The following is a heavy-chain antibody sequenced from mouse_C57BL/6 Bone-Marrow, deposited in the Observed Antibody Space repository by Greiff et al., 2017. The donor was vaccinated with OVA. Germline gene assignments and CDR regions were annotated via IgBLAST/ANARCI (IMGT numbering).Heavy chain of an antibody. CDR2: ISSGSSTI. D-gene: IGHD1-1*01. CDR3: ARRYYGSSSHFDY. Sequence: EVMLVESGGGLVKPGGSLKLSCAASGFTFSDYGMHWVRQAPEKGLEWVAYISSGSSTIYYADTVKGRFTISRDNAKNTLFLQMTSLRSEDTAMYYCARRYYGSSSHFDYWGQGTTLTVSS. CDR1: GFTFSDYG. V-gene: IGHV5-17*01. J-gene: IGHJ2*01.